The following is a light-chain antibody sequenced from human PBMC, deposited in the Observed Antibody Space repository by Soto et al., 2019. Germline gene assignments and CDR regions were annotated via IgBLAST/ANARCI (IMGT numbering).Light chain of an antibody. V-gene: IGLV1-44*01. CDR3: ASWEDSLSGHV. J-gene: IGLJ1*01. Sequence: QSVLTQPPSASGTPGQRVTISCSGGSSNIGTYTVKWFQQLPGTAPKLLIYSHNQRPSGVPDRLSGAKSGNSASLAITGLPSEDEDDYYCASWEDSLSGHVFGTGTKLTVL. CDR2: SHN. CDR1: SSNIGTYT.